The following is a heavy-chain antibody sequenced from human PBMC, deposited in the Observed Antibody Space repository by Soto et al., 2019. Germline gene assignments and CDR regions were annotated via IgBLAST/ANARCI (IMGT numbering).Heavy chain of an antibody. CDR2: IYHSGTT. CDR3: ATQLPGDFYFHY. CDR1: GASTSSNTW. D-gene: IGHD1-7*01. J-gene: IGHJ4*02. Sequence: EPRSLTCALPGASTSSNTWWSWVRQPPGKGLEWIGEIYHSGTTHYSPSLKSRVSISVDKSKNQFSLNLNSVTAADTAVYYCATQLPGDFYFHYWGQG. V-gene: IGHV4-4*02.